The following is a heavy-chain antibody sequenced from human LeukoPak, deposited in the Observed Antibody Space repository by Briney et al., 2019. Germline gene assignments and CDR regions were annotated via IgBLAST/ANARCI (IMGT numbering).Heavy chain of an antibody. CDR2: ISGSGGST. V-gene: IGHV3-23*01. CDR1: GFIFSSYA. J-gene: IGHJ2*01. D-gene: IGHD3-3*01. Sequence: GGSLRLSCAASGFIFSSYAMSWVRQAPGKGLEWVSAISGSGGSTYYADSVKGRFTISRDNSKNTLYLQMNSLRAEDTAVYYCAKAGASGYRIKGSYWYFDLWGRGTLVTVSS. CDR3: AKAGASGYRIKGSYWYFDL.